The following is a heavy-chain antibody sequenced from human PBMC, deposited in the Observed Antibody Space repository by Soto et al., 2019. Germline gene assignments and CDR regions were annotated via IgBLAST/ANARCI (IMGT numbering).Heavy chain of an antibody. D-gene: IGHD3-10*01. V-gene: IGHV3-15*07. Sequence: GSLRLSCAASDFTFTSAWMNWLRQAPGKGLEWVGRIKSRADGGETHYATPVRGRFTVSRDDSKSTLYLQINSLTTEDTAVYYCATMDLRQYYFAYWGQGTLVTVSS. J-gene: IGHJ4*02. CDR1: DFTFTSAW. CDR2: IKSRADGGET. CDR3: ATMDLRQYYFAY.